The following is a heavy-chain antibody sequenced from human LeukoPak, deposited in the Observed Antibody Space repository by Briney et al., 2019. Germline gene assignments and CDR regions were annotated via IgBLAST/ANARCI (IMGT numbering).Heavy chain of an antibody. CDR2: INPHSGGT. J-gene: IGHJ4*02. CDR3: AREGTTGGSSSWYDY. CDR1: GYTFTGYY. Sequence: ASVKVSCKASGYTFTGYYMHWVRQAPGQGLEWMGWINPHSGGTNYSLKFQGRVTMTRDTSISTAYMELDSLRSDDAAVYYCAREGTTGGSSSWYDYWGQGILVTVSS. V-gene: IGHV1-2*02. D-gene: IGHD6-13*01.